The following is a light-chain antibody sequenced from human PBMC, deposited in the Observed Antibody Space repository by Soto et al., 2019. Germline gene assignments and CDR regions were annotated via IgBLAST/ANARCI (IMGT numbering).Light chain of an antibody. J-gene: IGKJ1*01. CDR1: QSVSSNY. V-gene: IGKV3-20*01. Sequence: EIVLTQSPGTLSLSPGERATLSCRASQSVSSNYLAWFQQRPGQPPRLLISGASSRATGIPDRFSDSGSGTDFTLTISRLEPEDFAVYHCQQYGGAPWTFGQGTKVEIK. CDR3: QQYGGAPWT. CDR2: GAS.